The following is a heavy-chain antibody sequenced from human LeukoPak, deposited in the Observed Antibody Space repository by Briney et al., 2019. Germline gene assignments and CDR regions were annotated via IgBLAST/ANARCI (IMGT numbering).Heavy chain of an antibody. CDR2: INYSGST. D-gene: IGHD1-14*01. V-gene: IGHV4-39*01. CDR3: ERKNQLPYTLFSPAEFDH. Sequence: SETLSLTCTVSGGSISSSSFHWGWIRQPPGKGLDWIVTINYSGSTYYNPSLRSRITIFVDTSKNQSSLKLTYVTAAETAVYYCERKNQLPYTLFSPAEFDHWGLGTLVIVSS. CDR1: GGSISSSSFH. J-gene: IGHJ4*02.